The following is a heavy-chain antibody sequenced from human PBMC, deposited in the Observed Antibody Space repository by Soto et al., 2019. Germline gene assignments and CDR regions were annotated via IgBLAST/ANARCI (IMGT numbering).Heavy chain of an antibody. V-gene: IGHV3-21*01. CDR2: ISSSSSYI. J-gene: IGHJ6*02. CDR3: ARDFCSGGSCYYYYGMDV. CDR1: GFTFSSYS. Sequence: EVQLVESGGGLVKPGGSLRLSCAASGFTFSSYSMNWVRQAPGKGLEWVSSISSSSSYIYYADSVKGRFTISRDNAKNSLYLQINSLRSEDTAVYYCARDFCSGGSCYYYYGMDVWGQGTTVTVSS. D-gene: IGHD2-15*01.